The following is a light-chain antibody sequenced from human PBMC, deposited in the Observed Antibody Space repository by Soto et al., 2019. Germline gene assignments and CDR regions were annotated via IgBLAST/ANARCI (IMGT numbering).Light chain of an antibody. V-gene: IGKV1-39*01. CDR1: QSISSY. J-gene: IGKJ3*01. Sequence: DIQMTQSPSSLSASVGDRVTITFRASQSISSYLNWYQQKPGKAPKLLIYAASSLQSGVPSRFSGSGSGTDFTLTISSLQPEDFAVYWCQQFASSPYTFGPGTKVDI. CDR2: AAS. CDR3: QQFASSPYT.